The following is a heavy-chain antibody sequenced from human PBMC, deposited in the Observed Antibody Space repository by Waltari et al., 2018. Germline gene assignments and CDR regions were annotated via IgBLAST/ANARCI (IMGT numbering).Heavy chain of an antibody. CDR2: IYPGYSDT. J-gene: IGHJ6*02. CDR3: ARTIVATDEPYGMDV. Sequence: EVQLVQSGAEVKKPGESLKISCKGSGYSFTSYWIGWVRQMPGKGLEVMGIIYPGYSDTRYSPSFQGQGTIPADKSISTAYLQWSSLKASDTAMYYCARTIVATDEPYGMDVWGQGTTVTVSS. CDR1: GYSFTSYW. D-gene: IGHD5-12*01. V-gene: IGHV5-51*03.